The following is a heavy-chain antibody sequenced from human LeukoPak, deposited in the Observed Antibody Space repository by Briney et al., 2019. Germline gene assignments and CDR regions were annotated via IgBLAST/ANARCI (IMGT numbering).Heavy chain of an antibody. Sequence: SETLSLTCTVSGGSISSYYWSWIRQPPGKGLGWIGYIYYSGSTNYNPSLKSRVTIAVDTSKSQFSLKLSSVTAADTAVYYCARSAPYYYDSSGYYLFGNGYYFDYWGQGTLVTVSS. CDR1: GGSISSYY. J-gene: IGHJ4*02. CDR3: ARSAPYYYDSSGYYLFGNGYYFDY. CDR2: IYYSGST. D-gene: IGHD3-22*01. V-gene: IGHV4-59*01.